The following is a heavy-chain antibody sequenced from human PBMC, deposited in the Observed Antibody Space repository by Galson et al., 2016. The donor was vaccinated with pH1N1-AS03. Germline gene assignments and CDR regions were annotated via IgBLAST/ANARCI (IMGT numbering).Heavy chain of an antibody. CDR2: INTDSGGT. V-gene: IGHV1-2*02. D-gene: IGHD6-13*01. J-gene: IGHJ3*01. CDR1: GYAFTDYY. CDR3: VRGSPHSSSTNYAFEF. Sequence: SVKVSCKASGYAFTDYYMHLLRQAPGQGLEWMAWINTDSGGTDYAQKFQGRVTMTRDASISTTYMELSSLRSDDTAVHYCVRGSPHSSSTNYAFEFWGRGTMVTVSS.